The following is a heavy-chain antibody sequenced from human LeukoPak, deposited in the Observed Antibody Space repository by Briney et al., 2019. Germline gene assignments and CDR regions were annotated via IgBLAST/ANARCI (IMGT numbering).Heavy chain of an antibody. D-gene: IGHD3-9*01. V-gene: IGHV1-69*01. CDR2: IIPIFGTA. Sequence: SVKVSCKASGGTFSSYAISWVRQAPGQGLEWMGGIIPIFGTANYAQKFQGRVTITADESTSTAYMELSSLRSEDTAVYYCAREGGVLRYFDWLSPFDYWGQGTLATVSS. CDR3: AREGGVLRYFDWLSPFDY. J-gene: IGHJ4*02. CDR1: GGTFSSYA.